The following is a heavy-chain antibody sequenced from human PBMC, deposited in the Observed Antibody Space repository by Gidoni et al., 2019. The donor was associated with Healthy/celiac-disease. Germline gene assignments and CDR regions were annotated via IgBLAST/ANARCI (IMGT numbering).Heavy chain of an antibody. CDR1: GGSFSVYY. D-gene: IGHD6-13*01. CDR3: ARGVRSSSWRY. CDR2: INHSAST. Sequence: QVQLQQWGAGLLKPSETLSLTCAVYGGSFSVYYWSWIRQPPGKGLEWIGEINHSASTNYNPSLKSRVTISVDTSKNQFSLKLSSVTAADTAVYYCARGVRSSSWRYWGQGTLVTVSS. V-gene: IGHV4-34*01. J-gene: IGHJ4*02.